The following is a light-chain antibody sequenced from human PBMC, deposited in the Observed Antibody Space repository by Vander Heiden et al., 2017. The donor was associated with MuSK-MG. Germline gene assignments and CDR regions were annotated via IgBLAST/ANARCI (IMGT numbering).Light chain of an antibody. Sequence: SYVLTQPPSVSVAPGQPAGITCGGNPLGSHSLHLYQQRPGQAPVVVRYDDSNRPSGIPERFSGSNAGNTATLTISRVEAGDEADYYGQVLDRSSDWVFGGGTKLTVL. CDR3: QVLDRSSDWV. CDR2: DDS. V-gene: IGLV3-21*02. CDR1: PLGSHS. J-gene: IGLJ3*02.